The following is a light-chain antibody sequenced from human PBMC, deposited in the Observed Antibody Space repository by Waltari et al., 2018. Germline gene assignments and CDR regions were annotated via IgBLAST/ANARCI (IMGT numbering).Light chain of an antibody. V-gene: IGKV2-28*01. CDR2: LGS. J-gene: IGKJ1*01. Sequence: DIVMTQSPLSLPVPPGEPASISCRSSQSLLHSNGYNYLDWYLQRPGQSPQLLIYLGSNRASGVPDRFSGSGSGTDFALKISRVEAEDFGVYYCMQTLQTPTFGQGTKVEIK. CDR1: QSLLHSNGYNY. CDR3: MQTLQTPT.